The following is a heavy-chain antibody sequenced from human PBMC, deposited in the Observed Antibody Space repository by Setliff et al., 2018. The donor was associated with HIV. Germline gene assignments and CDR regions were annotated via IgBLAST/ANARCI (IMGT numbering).Heavy chain of an antibody. CDR2: IYTSGST. Sequence: LSLTCTVSGGSISSGGYYWSWIRQPAGKGLEWIGHIYTSGSTKYNPSLKGRVTISVDTSKNQFSLKLSSVTAADTAVYYCARDDSGYYYDYWGQGKLVTVSS. J-gene: IGHJ4*02. CDR3: ARDDSGYYYDY. CDR1: GGSISSGGYY. V-gene: IGHV4-61*09. D-gene: IGHD3-22*01.